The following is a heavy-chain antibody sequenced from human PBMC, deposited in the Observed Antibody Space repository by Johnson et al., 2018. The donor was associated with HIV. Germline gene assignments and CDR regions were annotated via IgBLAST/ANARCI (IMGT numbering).Heavy chain of an antibody. CDR3: ARQFRSVGAPDVFDI. CDR1: GFTVSSNY. Sequence: VQLVESGGGLVQPGGSLRLSCAASGFTVSSNYMSWVRQAPGKGLEWVSVIYSGGSTFYVDSVKGRFTISRDNAKNSLYLQMNSLRVEDTAVYYCARQFRSVGAPDVFDIWGQGTMVTVSS. CDR2: IYSGGST. V-gene: IGHV3-66*04. D-gene: IGHD1-26*01. J-gene: IGHJ3*02.